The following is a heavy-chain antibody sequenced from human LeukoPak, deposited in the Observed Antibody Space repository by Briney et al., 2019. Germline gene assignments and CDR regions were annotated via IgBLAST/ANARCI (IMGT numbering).Heavy chain of an antibody. CDR3: ARSEPQLWIDY. V-gene: IGHV3-30*03. J-gene: IGHJ4*02. Sequence: GGSLRLSCAASGFTFSSYGMHWVRQAPGKGLEWVAVISYDGSNKYYADSVKGRFTISRDNAKNSLYLQMNSLRAADTAVYYCARSEPQLWIDYWGQGTLVTVSS. CDR1: GFTFSSYG. D-gene: IGHD5-18*01. CDR2: ISYDGSNK.